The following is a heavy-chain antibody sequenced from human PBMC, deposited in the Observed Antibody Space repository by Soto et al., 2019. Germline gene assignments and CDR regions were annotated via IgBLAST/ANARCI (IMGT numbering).Heavy chain of an antibody. V-gene: IGHV4-39*01. D-gene: IGHD3-10*01. CDR3: AKGGSGSYSNAFDI. Sequence: SETLSLTCTVSGGSISSSSYYWGWIRQPPGKGLEWIGSIYYSGSTYYNPSLKSRVTISVENQFSLKLSSVTAADTAVYYCAKGGSGSYSNAFDIWGQGTMVTVSS. J-gene: IGHJ3*02. CDR2: IYYSGST. CDR1: GGSISSSSYY.